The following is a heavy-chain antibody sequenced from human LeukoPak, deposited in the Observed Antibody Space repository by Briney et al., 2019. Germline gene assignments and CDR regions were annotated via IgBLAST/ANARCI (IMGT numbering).Heavy chain of an antibody. Sequence: ASVKVSCKASGYTFTTYDINWVRQAPGQGLEWMGWMNPHSGNTGFAQKFQGRVTMTRNTSISTAYMELSSLRSEDTAVYYCARWGFNAFEIWGQGTMVTVSS. V-gene: IGHV1-8*01. J-gene: IGHJ3*02. CDR1: GYTFTTYD. CDR3: ARWGFNAFEI. D-gene: IGHD3-16*01. CDR2: MNPHSGNT.